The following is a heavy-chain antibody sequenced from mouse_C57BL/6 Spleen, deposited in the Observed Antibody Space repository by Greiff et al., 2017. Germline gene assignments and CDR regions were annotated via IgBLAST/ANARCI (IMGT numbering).Heavy chain of an antibody. D-gene: IGHD1-1*01. V-gene: IGHV1-55*01. Sequence: QVQLQQPGAELVKPGASVKMSCKASGYTFTSYWITWVKQRPGQGLEWIGDIYPGSGSTNYNEKFKSKATLTVDTSSSTAYMQLSSLTSEDSAVYYCARWISPINYGSSYFDYWGQGTTLTVSS. J-gene: IGHJ2*01. CDR3: ARWISPINYGSSYFDY. CDR1: GYTFTSYW. CDR2: IYPGSGST.